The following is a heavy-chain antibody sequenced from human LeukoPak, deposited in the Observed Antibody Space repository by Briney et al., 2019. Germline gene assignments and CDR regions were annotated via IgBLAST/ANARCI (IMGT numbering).Heavy chain of an antibody. Sequence: GGSLRLSCAASGFTFSSYSMNWVRQAPGKGLEWVSSISSSSSYIYYADSVKGRFTISRDNAKNSLYLQMNSLRAEDTAVYYCARGESLEQSVVHWGQGTLVTVSS. CDR2: ISSSSSYI. CDR3: ARGESLEQSVVH. CDR1: GFTFSSYS. D-gene: IGHD1/OR15-1a*01. V-gene: IGHV3-21*01. J-gene: IGHJ1*01.